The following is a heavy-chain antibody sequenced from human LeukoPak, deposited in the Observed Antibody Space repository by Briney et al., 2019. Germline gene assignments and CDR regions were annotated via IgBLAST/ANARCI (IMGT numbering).Heavy chain of an antibody. CDR2: IYYSGST. Sequence: SETLSLTCTVSGGSISSYYWSWIRQPPGKGLEWIGYIYYSGSTNYNPSLKSRVTISVDTSKNQFSLKLSSVTAADTAVYYCARHSYSYGFFWFDPWGQGTLVTVSS. J-gene: IGHJ5*02. V-gene: IGHV4-59*08. CDR1: GGSISSYY. D-gene: IGHD5-18*01. CDR3: ARHSYSYGFFWFDP.